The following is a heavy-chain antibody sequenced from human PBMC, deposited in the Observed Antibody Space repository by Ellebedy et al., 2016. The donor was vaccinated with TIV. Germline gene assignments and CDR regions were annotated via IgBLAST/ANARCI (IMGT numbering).Heavy chain of an antibody. V-gene: IGHV3-11*06. CDR3: ARDQGVSNWFDP. D-gene: IGHD5/OR15-5a*01. CDR1: GFTFSDYY. Sequence: GESLKISCAASGFTFSDYYMSWIRQAPGKGLEWISYISSSTTYTNYADSVKGRFTISRDNAKNSLYLRMNSLRAEDTAVYYCARDQGVSNWFDPWGQGTLVTVSS. CDR2: ISSSTTYT. J-gene: IGHJ5*02.